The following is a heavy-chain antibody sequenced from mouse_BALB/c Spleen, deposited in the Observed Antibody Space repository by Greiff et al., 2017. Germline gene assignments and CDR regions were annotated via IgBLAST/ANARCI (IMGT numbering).Heavy chain of an antibody. V-gene: IGHV5-6-3*01. CDR2: INSNGGST. Sequence: VQLKESGGGLVQPGGSLKLSCAASGFTFSSYGMSWVRQTPDKRLELVATINSNGGSTYYPDSVKGRFTISRDNAKNTLYLQMSSLKSEDTAMYYCARRGIYYDYDGWFAYWGQGTLVTVSA. CDR1: GFTFSSYG. J-gene: IGHJ3*01. CDR3: ARRGIYYDYDGWFAY. D-gene: IGHD2-4*01.